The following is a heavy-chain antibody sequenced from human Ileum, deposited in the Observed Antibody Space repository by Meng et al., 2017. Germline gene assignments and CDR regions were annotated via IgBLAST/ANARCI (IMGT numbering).Heavy chain of an antibody. Sequence: QVQLQVSGPGLVNPSQTLPLTCSVAAGSMRRGDNYLSWTRQPPGKGLEWIGYIYYSGSTYYTPSLKSRVIMSVDTSANRFSLNLNSVTAADTAVYFCARGAYLGSGYYFDYWGQGALVTVSS. J-gene: IGHJ4*02. CDR3: ARGAYLGSGYYFDY. CDR2: IYYSGST. CDR1: AGSMRRGDNY. D-gene: IGHD3-10*01. V-gene: IGHV4-30-4*01.